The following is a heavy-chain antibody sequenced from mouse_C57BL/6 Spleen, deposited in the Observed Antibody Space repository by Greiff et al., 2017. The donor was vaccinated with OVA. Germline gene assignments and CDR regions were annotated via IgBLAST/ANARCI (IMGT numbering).Heavy chain of an antibody. CDR2: IDPENGDT. D-gene: IGHD1-1*01. V-gene: IGHV14-4*01. CDR1: GFNIKDDY. CDR3: TKTVGAPRYFDV. J-gene: IGHJ1*03. Sequence: VQLQQSGAELVRPGASVKLSCTASGFNIKDDYMHWVKQRPEQGLEWIGWIDPENGDTEYASKFQGKATITADTSSNTAYLQLSSLTSEDTAVYYCTKTVGAPRYFDVWGTGTTVTVSS.